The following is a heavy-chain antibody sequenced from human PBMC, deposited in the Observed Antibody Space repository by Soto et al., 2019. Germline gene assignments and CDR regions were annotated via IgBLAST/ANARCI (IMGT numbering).Heavy chain of an antibody. Sequence: PGGSLRLSCAASGFTVSSNYMSWVRQAPGKGLEWVSVIYSGGSTYYADSVKGRFTISRDNSKNTLYLQMNSLRAEDTAVYYCARERLDYYYGMDVWGQGTTVTVS. CDR3: ARERLDYYYGMDV. CDR1: GFTVSSNY. V-gene: IGHV3-53*01. J-gene: IGHJ6*02. CDR2: IYSGGST.